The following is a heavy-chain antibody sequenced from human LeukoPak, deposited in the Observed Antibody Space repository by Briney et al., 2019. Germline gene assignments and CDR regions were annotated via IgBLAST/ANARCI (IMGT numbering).Heavy chain of an antibody. V-gene: IGHV4-34*01. CDR2: INHSGST. CDR1: GGSFSGHY. D-gene: IGHD4-17*01. CDR3: ARARTTVTTPPHIDY. J-gene: IGHJ4*02. Sequence: SETLSLTCAVYGGSFSGHYWSWIRQPPGKGLEWIGEINHSGSTNYNPSLKSRVTISVDTSKNQFSLKLSSVTAADTAVYYCARARTTVTTPPHIDYWGQGTLVTVSS.